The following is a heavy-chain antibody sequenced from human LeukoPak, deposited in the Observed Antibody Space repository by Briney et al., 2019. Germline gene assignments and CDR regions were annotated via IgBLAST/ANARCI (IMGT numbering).Heavy chain of an antibody. Sequence: SETLSLTCAVYGGSFSGYYWSWIRQPPGKGLEWIEEINHSGSTNYNPSLKSRVTISVDTSKNQFSLKLSSVTAADTAVYYCARELRFLEWLSDWGQGTLVTVSS. CDR3: ARELRFLEWLSD. J-gene: IGHJ4*02. CDR1: GGSFSGYY. CDR2: INHSGST. D-gene: IGHD3-3*01. V-gene: IGHV4-34*01.